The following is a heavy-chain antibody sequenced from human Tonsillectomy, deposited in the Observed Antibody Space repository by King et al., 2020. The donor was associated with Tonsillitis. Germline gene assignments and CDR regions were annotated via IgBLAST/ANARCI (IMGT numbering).Heavy chain of an antibody. Sequence: QLVQSGAEVKKPGASVKVSCKASGYTFTIYYIHWVRQAPGQGLEWMGIINPSGGSTSYAQKFQGRVTMTRETSTSTVYMELSSLRSEDTAVYYCARGPRYCSSTSCYAHYGMDVWGQGATVTVSS. D-gene: IGHD2-2*01. J-gene: IGHJ6*02. CDR1: GYTFTIYY. CDR3: ARGPRYCSSTSCYAHYGMDV. V-gene: IGHV1-46*03. CDR2: INPSGGST.